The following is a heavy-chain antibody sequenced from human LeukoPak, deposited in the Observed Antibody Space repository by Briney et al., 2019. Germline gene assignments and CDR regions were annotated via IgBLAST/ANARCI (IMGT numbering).Heavy chain of an antibody. CDR2: ISYSGIT. CDR3: ARERAHYYGSGSYYTLFDY. V-gene: IGHV4-31*03. D-gene: IGHD3-10*01. CDR1: GASISSGGYY. Sequence: SETLSLTCTVSGASISSGGYYWNWIRQHPGKGLEWIGYISYSGITYYNPSLKSRVTISVDTSKNQFSLKLSSVTAADTGVYYCARERAHYYGSGSYYTLFDYWGQGTLVTVSS. J-gene: IGHJ4*02.